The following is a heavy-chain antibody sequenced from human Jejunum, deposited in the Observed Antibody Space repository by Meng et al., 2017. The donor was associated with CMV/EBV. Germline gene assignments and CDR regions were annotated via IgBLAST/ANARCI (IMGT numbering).Heavy chain of an antibody. D-gene: IGHD2-15*01. CDR2: IYHTGNI. V-gene: IGHV4-59*01. CDR3: ARMVAYPLAFYFDP. Sequence: SGGSLNTYYWSWIRQPPGKGLEWIGYIYHTGNINYNPSLKSRVTISIDGSKTHFSLKQTSVTAADTAVYYCARMVAYPLAFYFDPWGQGTRVTVSS. CDR1: GGSLNTYY. J-gene: IGHJ5*02.